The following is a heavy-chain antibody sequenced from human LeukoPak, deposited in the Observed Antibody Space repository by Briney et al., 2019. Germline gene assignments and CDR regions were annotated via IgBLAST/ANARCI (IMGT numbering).Heavy chain of an antibody. CDR1: GGSISSYY. J-gene: IGHJ4*02. CDR2: IYYSGST. Sequence: KPSETLSLTCTVSGGSISSYYWSWIRQPPGKGLEWIGYIYYSGSTKYNPSLKSRVTISVDASKTQFSLKLNSVTPADTAVYYCARGSRELYYFDYWGQGTLVTVSS. D-gene: IGHD1-7*01. CDR3: ARGSRELYYFDY. V-gene: IGHV4-59*01.